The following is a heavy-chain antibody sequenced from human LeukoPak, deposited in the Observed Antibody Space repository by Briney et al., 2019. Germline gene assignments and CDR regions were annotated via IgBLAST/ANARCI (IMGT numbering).Heavy chain of an antibody. CDR1: GFTLSSYE. CDR2: MFHSGST. CDR3: ARGAYYYGSGGDAFDI. J-gene: IGHJ3*02. D-gene: IGHD3-10*01. V-gene: IGHV4-4*02. Sequence: GSLRLSCTVSGFTLSSYEMSWVRQSPGKGLEWIGEMFHSGSTNYNPSLKSRVTISLDTSKNQFSLKLSSVTAADTAVYYCARGAYYYGSGGDAFDIWGQGTMVTVSS.